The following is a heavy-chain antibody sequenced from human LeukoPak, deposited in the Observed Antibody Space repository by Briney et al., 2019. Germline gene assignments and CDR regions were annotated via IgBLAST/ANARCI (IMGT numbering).Heavy chain of an antibody. CDR2: IYPGDSDT. CDR1: GYSFTSYW. V-gene: IGHV5-51*01. J-gene: IGHJ4*02. D-gene: IGHD3-22*01. Sequence: GESLKISCKGSGYSFTSYWIGWVCQMPGKGLEWMGIIYPGDSDTRYSPSFQGQVTISADKSISTAYLQWSSLKASDTAMYYCARLPPNKYYYDSSGYYIDYWGQGTLVTVSS. CDR3: ARLPPNKYYYDSSGYYIDY.